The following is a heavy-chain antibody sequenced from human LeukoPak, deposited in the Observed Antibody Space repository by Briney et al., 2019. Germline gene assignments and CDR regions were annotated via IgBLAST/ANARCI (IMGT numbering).Heavy chain of an antibody. CDR2: ISSSSSYI. CDR3: ARDGGDSYGYPPVDY. Sequence: GGSLRLSCAASGFTFSSYSMNWVRQAPGKGLEWVSSISSSSSYIYYADSVKGRFTISRDNAKNSLCLQMNSLRAEDTAVYYCARDGGDSYGYPPVDYWGQGTLVTVSS. J-gene: IGHJ4*02. V-gene: IGHV3-21*01. D-gene: IGHD5-18*01. CDR1: GFTFSSYS.